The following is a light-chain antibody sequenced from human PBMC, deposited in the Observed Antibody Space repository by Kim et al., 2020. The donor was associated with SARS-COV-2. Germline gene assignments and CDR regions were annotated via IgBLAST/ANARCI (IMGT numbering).Light chain of an antibody. V-gene: IGKV3-15*01. CDR3: QQYNNFRT. Sequence: SVSPGETATLSCRASQSVSTNVSWYQQKPGQAPRLLMYGTSTRATGIPGRFSGSGSGTEFTLTSSSLQSEDFAVYYCQQYNNFRTFGQGTKVDIK. CDR1: QSVSTN. CDR2: GTS. J-gene: IGKJ1*01.